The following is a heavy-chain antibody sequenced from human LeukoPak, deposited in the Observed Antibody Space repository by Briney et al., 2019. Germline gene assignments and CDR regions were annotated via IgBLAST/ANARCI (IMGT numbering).Heavy chain of an antibody. CDR2: ISGSGGST. D-gene: IGHD6-13*01. Sequence: PGGSLRLSCAASGFTFSSYAMNWVRQAPGKGLEWVSAISGSGGSTYYADSVKGRFTISRDNSKNTLYLQMNSLRAEDTAVYYCAKDSSRGYSSSWPSGAFDIWDQGTMVTVSS. CDR3: AKDSSRGYSSSWPSGAFDI. J-gene: IGHJ3*02. CDR1: GFTFSSYA. V-gene: IGHV3-23*01.